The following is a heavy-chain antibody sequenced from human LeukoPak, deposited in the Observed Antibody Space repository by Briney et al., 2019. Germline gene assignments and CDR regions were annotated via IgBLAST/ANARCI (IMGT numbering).Heavy chain of an antibody. CDR1: GFTFSSYG. Sequence: PGGSLRLSCAASGFTFSSYGMSWVRQAPGKGLEWVSAISGSGGSTYYADSVKGRFTISRDNSKNTLYLQMNSLRAEDTAVYYCAKGGAYYDILTGYSRPMDVWGKGTTVTISS. J-gene: IGHJ6*03. V-gene: IGHV3-23*01. CDR2: ISGSGGST. D-gene: IGHD3-9*01. CDR3: AKGGAYYDILTGYSRPMDV.